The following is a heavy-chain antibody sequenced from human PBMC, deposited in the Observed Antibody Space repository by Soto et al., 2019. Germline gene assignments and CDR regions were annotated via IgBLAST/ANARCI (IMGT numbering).Heavy chain of an antibody. CDR2: IYYSGST. V-gene: IGHV4-39*01. D-gene: IGHD3-10*01. CDR1: GGSISSSSYY. CDR3: ASYGFGESRHLDY. J-gene: IGHJ4*02. Sequence: PSETLSLTCTVSGGSISSSSYYWGWIRQPPGKGLEWIGSIYYSGSTYYNPSLKSRVTISVDASKNQFSLKLSSVTAADTAVYYCASYGFGESRHLDYWGQGTLVTVSS.